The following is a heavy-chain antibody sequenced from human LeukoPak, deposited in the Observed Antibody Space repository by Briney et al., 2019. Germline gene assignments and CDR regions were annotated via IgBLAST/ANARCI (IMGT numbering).Heavy chain of an antibody. CDR3: ATTQGASGSYWPSYYYYMDV. J-gene: IGHJ6*03. V-gene: IGHV4-59*01. CDR1: GGSISSYY. Sequence: PSETLSLTCTVSGGSISSYYWSWIRQPPGKGREWIGYIYYSGSTNYNPSLKSRVTISVDTSKNQFSLKLSSVTAADTAVYYCATTQGASGSYWPSYYYYMDVWGKGTTVTVSS. CDR2: IYYSGST. D-gene: IGHD1-26*01.